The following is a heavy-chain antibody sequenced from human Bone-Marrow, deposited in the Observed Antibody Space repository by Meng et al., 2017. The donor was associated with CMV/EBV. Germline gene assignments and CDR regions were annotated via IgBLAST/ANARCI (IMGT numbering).Heavy chain of an antibody. V-gene: IGHV4-34*01. CDR3: ARGGGPFDY. J-gene: IGHJ4*02. CDR1: GGSFSGYY. Sequence: QLKQGCAGLFKPSDTLSCPWCVYGGSFSGYYLSWSRQPPGKGLEWIGEINHSGSTNYNPSLKSRVTISVDTSKNQFSLKLSSVTAADTAVYYCARGGGPFDYWGQGTLVTVSS. CDR2: INHSGST. D-gene: IGHD3-16*01.